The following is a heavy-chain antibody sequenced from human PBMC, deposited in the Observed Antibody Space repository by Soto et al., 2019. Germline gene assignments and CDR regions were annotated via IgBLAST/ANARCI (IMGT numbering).Heavy chain of an antibody. V-gene: IGHV3-21*01. CDR3: AREPFLWFGELSSGDYYYYGMDV. CDR1: GFTFSSYS. Sequence: EVQLVESGGGLVKPGGSLRLSCAASGFTFSSYSMNWVRQAPGKGLEWVSSISSSSSYIYYADSVKGRFTISRDNAKNSLYLQMNSLRAEDTAVYYCAREPFLWFGELSSGDYYYYGMDVWGQGTTVTVSS. J-gene: IGHJ6*02. D-gene: IGHD3-10*01. CDR2: ISSSSSYI.